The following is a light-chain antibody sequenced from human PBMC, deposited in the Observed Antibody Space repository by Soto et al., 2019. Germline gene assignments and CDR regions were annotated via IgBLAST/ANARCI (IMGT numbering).Light chain of an antibody. CDR2: DVD. V-gene: IGLV2-14*03. CDR3: CSYSGSSTIVV. J-gene: IGLJ2*01. Sequence: QSVLTQPASVSGSPGQSITISCTGTSSDVGGYNYVSWYQQHPGKAPRLMIVDVDNRPSGVSTRFSGSKSGNTASLTISGLQAEDEADYYCCSYSGSSTIVVFGGGTKPPS. CDR1: SSDVGGYNY.